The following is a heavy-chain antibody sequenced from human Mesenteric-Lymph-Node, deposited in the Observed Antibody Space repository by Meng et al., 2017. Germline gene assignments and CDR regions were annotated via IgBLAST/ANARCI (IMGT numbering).Heavy chain of an antibody. CDR3: ARDTGNWYFDL. CDR2: ISSSSSYI. CDR1: GFTFSSYS. D-gene: IGHD3-10*01. J-gene: IGHJ2*01. Sequence: GHLLEYGGGLVKPGGSLRLSCAASGFTFSSYSMNWVRKAPGKGLEWVSSISSSSSYIYYADSVKGRFTISKDNAKNSLYLQMNSLRAEDTAVYYCARDTGNWYFDLWGRGTLVTVSS. V-gene: IGHV3-21*01.